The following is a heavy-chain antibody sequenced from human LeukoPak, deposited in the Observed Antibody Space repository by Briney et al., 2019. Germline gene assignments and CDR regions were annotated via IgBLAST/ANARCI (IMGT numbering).Heavy chain of an antibody. J-gene: IGHJ6*03. CDR1: GGSISSYY. D-gene: IGHD5-18*01. CDR3: ARTTEGGYSYGYFYYYYMDV. V-gene: IGHV4-59*01. CDR2: IYYSGST. Sequence: SETLSLTCTVSGGSISSYYWSWLRQPPGKGLEWIGYIYYSGSTNYNSSLKRRVTISVDTSKNQFSLKLSSVTAADTAVYYCARTTEGGYSYGYFYYYYMDVWGKGTTVTISS.